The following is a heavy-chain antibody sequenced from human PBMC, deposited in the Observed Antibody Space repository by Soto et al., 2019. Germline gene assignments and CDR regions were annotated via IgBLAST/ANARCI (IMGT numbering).Heavy chain of an antibody. D-gene: IGHD5-12*01. CDR3: ARTIVATSLYYMDV. J-gene: IGHJ6*03. V-gene: IGHV4-34*01. Sequence: SETLSLTCAVYGGSFSGYYWSWIRQPPRKGLEWIGEINHSGSTNYNPSLKSRVTISVDTSKNQFSLKLSSVTAADTAVYYCARTIVATSLYYMDVWGKGTTVTVSS. CDR1: GGSFSGYY. CDR2: INHSGST.